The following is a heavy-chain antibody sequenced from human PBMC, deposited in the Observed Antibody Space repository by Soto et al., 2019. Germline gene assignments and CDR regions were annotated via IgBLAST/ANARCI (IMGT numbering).Heavy chain of an antibody. CDR1: GFTFSSYS. Sequence: GSLRLSCAASGFTFSSYSMNWVRQAPGKWLEWVSYISNTSGTSYYADSVKGRFTISRDNAKNSLYLQMNSLRPEDTALYYCAKARLWGGDGYNSYYYNAMDVWGQGTTVTVSS. CDR3: AKARLWGGDGYNSYYYNAMDV. D-gene: IGHD3-16*01. CDR2: ISNTSGTS. J-gene: IGHJ6*02. V-gene: IGHV3-48*04.